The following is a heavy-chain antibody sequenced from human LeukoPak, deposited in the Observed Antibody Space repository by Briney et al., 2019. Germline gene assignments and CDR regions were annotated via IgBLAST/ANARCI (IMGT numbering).Heavy chain of an antibody. Sequence: ASVKVSCKASGYTFTSFYVHWVRQAPGQGLEWMGIINPSGGGTSYAQKFQGRVTMTRDMSTSTAYMELSRLRSDDTAVYYCARGSSGYCSGTSCYTDTAVLAYWGQGTLVTVSS. CDR1: GYTFTSFY. V-gene: IGHV1-46*01. J-gene: IGHJ4*02. CDR2: INPSGGGT. CDR3: ARGSSGYCSGTSCYTDTAVLAY. D-gene: IGHD2-2*02.